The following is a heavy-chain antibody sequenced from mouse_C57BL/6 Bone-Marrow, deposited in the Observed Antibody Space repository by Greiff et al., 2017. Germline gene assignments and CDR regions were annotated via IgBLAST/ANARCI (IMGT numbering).Heavy chain of an antibody. CDR3: ARQGDYDEGFAD. CDR2: INSDGGST. V-gene: IGHV5-2*01. D-gene: IGHD2-4*01. Sequence: DVQLVESGGGLVQPGESLKLSCESNEYEFPSHDMSWVRKTPEKRLELVAAINSDGGSTYYPDTMERRFIISRDNTKKTLYLQMSSLRSEDTALDYCARQGDYDEGFADWGQGTLVTVSA. CDR1: EYEFPSHD. J-gene: IGHJ3*01.